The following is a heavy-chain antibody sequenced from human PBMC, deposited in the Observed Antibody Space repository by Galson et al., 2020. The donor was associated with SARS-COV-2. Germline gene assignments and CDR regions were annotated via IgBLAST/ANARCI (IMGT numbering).Heavy chain of an antibody. CDR2: ISYDGSKK. D-gene: IGHD5-12*01. CDR1: GFMFSNYG. Sequence: GGSLRLSCAASGFMFSNYGMHWVRQAPGKGLEWVAIISYDGSKKYYADSVKGRFTISRDNSKNTLYLQMNSLRAEDTAVYYCAKEDGKSGYDFKDDYWGQGTLVTVSS. J-gene: IGHJ4*02. CDR3: AKEDGKSGYDFKDDY. V-gene: IGHV3-30*18.